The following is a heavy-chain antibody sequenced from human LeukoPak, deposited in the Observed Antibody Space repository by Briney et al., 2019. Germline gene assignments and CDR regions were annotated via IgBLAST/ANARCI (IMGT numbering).Heavy chain of an antibody. J-gene: IGHJ6*02. CDR3: AKDLALASGYPLGLDYGMDV. Sequence: PGGSLRLSCAASGFTFSSYGMHWVRQAPGKGLEWVAVISYDGSIKYYADSVKGRFAVSRDNFRKTLYLQINSLRAEDTAVYYCAKDLALASGYPLGLDYGMDVWGQGTTVTVSS. CDR2: ISYDGSIK. V-gene: IGHV3-30*18. CDR1: GFTFSSYG. D-gene: IGHD6-13*01.